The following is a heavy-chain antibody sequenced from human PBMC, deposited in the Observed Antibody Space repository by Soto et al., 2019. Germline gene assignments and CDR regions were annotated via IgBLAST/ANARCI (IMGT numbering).Heavy chain of an antibody. D-gene: IGHD3-10*01. J-gene: IGHJ4*02. Sequence: SETLSLTCTVSGGSISSYYWSWIRQPPGKGLEWIGYIYYSGSTNYNPSLKSRVTISVDTSKNQFSLKLSSVTAADTAVYYCASLYIGGMVRGVIITAHFDYWGQGTLVTVSS. CDR2: IYYSGST. V-gene: IGHV4-59*08. CDR1: GGSISSYY. CDR3: ASLYIGGMVRGVIITAHFDY.